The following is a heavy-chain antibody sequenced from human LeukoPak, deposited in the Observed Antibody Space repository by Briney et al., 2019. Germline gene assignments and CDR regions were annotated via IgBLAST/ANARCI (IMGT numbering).Heavy chain of an antibody. V-gene: IGHV3-30-3*01. CDR2: ISYDGSNK. Sequence: PGGSLRLSCAASGFTFSSYAMHWVRQAPGKGLEWVAVISYDGSNKYYADSVKGRFTISRDNSKNTLYLQMNSLRAEDTAVYYCARADDYSNYVSFGYGMDVWGQGTTVTVSS. J-gene: IGHJ6*02. D-gene: IGHD4-4*01. CDR1: GFTFSSYA. CDR3: ARADDYSNYVSFGYGMDV.